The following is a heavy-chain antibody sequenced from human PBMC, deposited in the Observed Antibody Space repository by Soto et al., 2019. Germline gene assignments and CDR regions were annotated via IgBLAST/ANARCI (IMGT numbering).Heavy chain of an antibody. CDR3: ARALYYPQFDY. Sequence: PGGSLRLSCAASGFTFSSYWMHWVRQAPGKGLVWVSRINSDGSSTSYADSVKDRFTISRDNAKNKLYLQMNSLRAEDTAVYYCARALYYPQFDYWGQGTLVTVSS. V-gene: IGHV3-74*01. J-gene: IGHJ4*02. D-gene: IGHD2-8*01. CDR2: INSDGSST. CDR1: GFTFSSYW.